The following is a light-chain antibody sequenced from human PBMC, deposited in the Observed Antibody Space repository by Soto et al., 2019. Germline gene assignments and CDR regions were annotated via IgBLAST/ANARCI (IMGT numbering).Light chain of an antibody. Sequence: EIVLMQSPATLSVSPGERGSLSCRASQSVNNNLAWYQQKPGQTPRLLICGVSTRAPGIPARFSGSGSGTQFTLTIGSLQSEDFAVYYCQQYNNWPPWTFGQGTKVDIK. V-gene: IGKV3-15*01. CDR2: GVS. J-gene: IGKJ1*01. CDR3: QQYNNWPPWT. CDR1: QSVNNN.